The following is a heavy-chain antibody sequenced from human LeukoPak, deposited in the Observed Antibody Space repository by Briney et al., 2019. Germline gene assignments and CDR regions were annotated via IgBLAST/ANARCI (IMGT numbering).Heavy chain of an antibody. CDR1: GGSISSYY. Sequence: SETLSLTCTVSGGSISSYYWSWIRQPPGKGLEWIGYIYYSGSTNYNPSLKSRVTISVDTSKNQFSLKLSSVTAADTAVYYCARDMDSGEFDPWGQGTLVTVSS. CDR2: IYYSGST. CDR3: ARDMDSGEFDP. D-gene: IGHD2-15*01. J-gene: IGHJ5*02. V-gene: IGHV4-59*01.